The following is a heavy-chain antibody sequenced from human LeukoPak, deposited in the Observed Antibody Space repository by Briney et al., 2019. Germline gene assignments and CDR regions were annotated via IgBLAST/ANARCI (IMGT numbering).Heavy chain of an antibody. CDR1: GGSISSGGYS. Sequence: SEILSLTCAVSGGSISSGGYSWSWIRQPPGKGLEWIGYIYHSGSTYYNPSLKSRVTISVDRSKNQFSLKLSSVTAADTAVYYCARAYYYYDSSGYYPPSHFDYWGQGTLVTVSS. J-gene: IGHJ4*02. D-gene: IGHD3-22*01. CDR3: ARAYYYYDSSGYYPPSHFDY. CDR2: IYHSGST. V-gene: IGHV4-30-2*01.